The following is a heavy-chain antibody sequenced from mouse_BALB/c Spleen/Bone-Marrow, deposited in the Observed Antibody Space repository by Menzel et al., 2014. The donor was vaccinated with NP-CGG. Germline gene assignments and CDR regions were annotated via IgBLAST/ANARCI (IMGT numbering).Heavy chain of an antibody. CDR2: IHPGNSDT. J-gene: IGHJ2*01. CDR1: GYTFSNYW. D-gene: IGHD5-1-1*01. Sequence: EVQLQQSGTVLARPGAAVKMSCKASGYTFSNYWMHWIKQRPGQGLEWIGTIHPGNSDTTYNQKFKGKAKLTAVTSTSTAYMELSSLTNEDSAVYYCTTLARNNFDYWGQGTTLIVSS. CDR3: TTLARNNFDY. V-gene: IGHV1-5*01.